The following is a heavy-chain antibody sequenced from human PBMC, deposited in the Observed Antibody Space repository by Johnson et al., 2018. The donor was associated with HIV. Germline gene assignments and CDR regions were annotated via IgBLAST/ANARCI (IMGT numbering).Heavy chain of an antibody. CDR3: AKVQQLGPGGTFDI. CDR1: GFTFTSYG. D-gene: IGHD6-13*01. Sequence: QVQVVESGGGVVQPGGSLRLSCAASGFTFTSYGMHWVRQAPGKGLEWVAFIRYDGSNKYYADSVKGRFTISRDNSKNTLYLQMTSLRAAGPAVYYCAKVQQLGPGGTFDIWGQVTMVTVSS. J-gene: IGHJ3*02. CDR2: IRYDGSNK. V-gene: IGHV3-30*02.